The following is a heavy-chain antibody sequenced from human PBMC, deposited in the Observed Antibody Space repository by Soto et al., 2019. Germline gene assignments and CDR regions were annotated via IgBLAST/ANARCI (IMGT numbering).Heavy chain of an antibody. CDR3: ARTETTYYYDSSGYYLVWIDP. CDR1: GFSLGTSGVG. V-gene: IGHV2-5*02. J-gene: IGHJ5*02. Sequence: SGPTLVNPTQTLTLTCTFSGFSLGTSGVGVGWIRQPPGKALEWLALIYWDDDKRYSPSLKSRLTITKDTSKNQVVLTMTNMDPVDTATYYCARTETTYYYDSSGYYLVWIDPSGQATLVTVSS. CDR2: IYWDDDK. D-gene: IGHD3-22*01.